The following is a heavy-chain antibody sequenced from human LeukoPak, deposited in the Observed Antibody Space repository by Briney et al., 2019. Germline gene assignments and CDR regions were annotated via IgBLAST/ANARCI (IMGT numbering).Heavy chain of an antibody. Sequence: GGSLTLSCAASGVTFSSYWMSWVRQAPGKGLEWVGNIKQDGSEKYYVDSVKGRFTISRDNAKNSLYLQMNSLRAEDTAVYYCARDRGYSGTYDYWGQGTLVTVSS. CDR3: ARDRGYSGTYDY. CDR2: IKQDGSEK. V-gene: IGHV3-7*01. D-gene: IGHD1-26*01. J-gene: IGHJ4*02. CDR1: GVTFSSYW.